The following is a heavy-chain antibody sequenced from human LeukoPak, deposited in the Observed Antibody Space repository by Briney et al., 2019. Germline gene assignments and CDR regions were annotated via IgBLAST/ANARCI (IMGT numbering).Heavy chain of an antibody. CDR3: ASGALRMHSFNI. J-gene: IGHJ3*02. Sequence: PSETLSLTCTVSGASISLSSYYWGWIRQPPGKGLESIGTLFFSGRTYYNPSLTSRVTISVDTSKNQFSLRLTSVTAADTAVYYCASGALRMHSFNIWAKGQWSPSLQ. D-gene: IGHD1-26*01. CDR1: GASISLSSYY. V-gene: IGHV4-39*07. CDR2: LFFSGRT.